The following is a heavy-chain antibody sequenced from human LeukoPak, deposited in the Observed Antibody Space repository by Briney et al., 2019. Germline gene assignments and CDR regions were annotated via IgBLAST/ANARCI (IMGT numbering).Heavy chain of an antibody. CDR1: GGSISSYY. CDR2: IYYSGST. D-gene: IGHD6-19*01. J-gene: IGHJ4*02. Sequence: SETLSLTCTVSGGSISSYYWSWIRQPPGKGLEWIGYIYYSGSTNYNPSLKSRVTISVDTSKNQFSLKLSSVTAADTAVYYCARITVAGEVLIDYWGQGTLVTVSS. V-gene: IGHV4-59*01. CDR3: ARITVAGEVLIDY.